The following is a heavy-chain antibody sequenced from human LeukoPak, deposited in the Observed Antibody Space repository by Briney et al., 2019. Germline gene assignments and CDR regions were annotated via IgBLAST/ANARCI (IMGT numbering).Heavy chain of an antibody. CDR3: ARLGDSGSPPPYYYYYYGMDV. J-gene: IGHJ6*02. Sequence: SETLSLTCAVSGGSISSGGYSWSWIRQPPGKGLEWIGYIYHSGSTYYNPSLKSRVTISVDRSKNQFSLKLSSVTAADTAVYYCARLGDSGSPPPYYYYYYGMDVWGQGTTVTVSS. D-gene: IGHD1-26*01. CDR2: IYHSGST. V-gene: IGHV4-30-2*02. CDR1: GGSISSGGYS.